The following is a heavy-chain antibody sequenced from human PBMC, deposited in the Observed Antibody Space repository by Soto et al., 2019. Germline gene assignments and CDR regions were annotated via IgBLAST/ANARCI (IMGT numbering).Heavy chain of an antibody. D-gene: IGHD3-22*01. V-gene: IGHV3-23*05. Sequence: EVQLLESGGHFVHPGGSLRLSCAASGFIFSTYTMNWVRQVPGKGLEWVSGISQPGKKTWYADSVKGRFTISRDNSKNFLCLQIDSLRVEDTAAYYCAKARHPDGSWTFDYWGQGAPVTVCS. J-gene: IGHJ4*02. CDR1: GFIFSTYT. CDR2: ISQPGKKT. CDR3: AKARHPDGSWTFDY.